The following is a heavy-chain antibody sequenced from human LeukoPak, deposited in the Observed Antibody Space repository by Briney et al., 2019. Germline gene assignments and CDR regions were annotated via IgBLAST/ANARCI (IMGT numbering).Heavy chain of an antibody. J-gene: IGHJ4*02. CDR1: GFSFSTYN. Sequence: GGSLRLSCAASGFSFSTYNMNWVRQAPGKGLECVSSISSSTTYIYYADSVKGRFTIFRDDANNSLFLQMNSLRADDTAVYYCAREVIGGNSAWGQGTLVTVSS. CDR3: AREVIGGNSA. V-gene: IGHV3-21*04. CDR2: ISSSTTYI. D-gene: IGHD1-1*01.